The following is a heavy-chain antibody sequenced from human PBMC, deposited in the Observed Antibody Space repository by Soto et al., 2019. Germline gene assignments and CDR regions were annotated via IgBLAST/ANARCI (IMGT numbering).Heavy chain of an antibody. D-gene: IGHD3-10*01. Sequence: PGGSLRLSCAASGFTFSSYGMHWVRQAPGKGLEWVAVIWYDGSNKYYADSVKGRFTISRDNSKNTLYLQMNSLRAEDTAVYYCARGVHYFGSGSYSGPFDYWGQGTLVTISS. CDR1: GFTFSSYG. J-gene: IGHJ4*02. V-gene: IGHV3-33*01. CDR3: ARGVHYFGSGSYSGPFDY. CDR2: IWYDGSNK.